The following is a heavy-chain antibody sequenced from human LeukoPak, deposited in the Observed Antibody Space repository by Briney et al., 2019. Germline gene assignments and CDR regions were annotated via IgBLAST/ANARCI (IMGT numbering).Heavy chain of an antibody. Sequence: GGSLRLSCAASGFTFSNAWMSWVRQAPGKGLEWVGRIKSKTDGGTTDYAAPVKGRFTISRDDSKNTLYLQMNSLKTEDTAVYYCTTVISSWLYYFDYWGQGTLVTVSS. D-gene: IGHD6-13*01. V-gene: IGHV3-15*01. CDR3: TTVISSWLYYFDY. CDR1: GFTFSNAW. CDR2: IKSKTDGGTT. J-gene: IGHJ4*02.